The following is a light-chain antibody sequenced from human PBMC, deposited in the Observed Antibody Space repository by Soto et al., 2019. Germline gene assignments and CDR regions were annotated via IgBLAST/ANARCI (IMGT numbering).Light chain of an antibody. CDR3: ISYSGSSYV. Sequence: QSVLTQPPSASGSPGQSVTISCTGTGSDVSDYNYVSWYQQHPGKAPKLMIYEVSKRPSGVPDRFSGSKSGDTASLTVSGLQAEDEANYYCISYSGSSYVFGTGTKVTVL. CDR1: GSDVSDYNY. J-gene: IGLJ1*01. V-gene: IGLV2-8*01. CDR2: EVS.